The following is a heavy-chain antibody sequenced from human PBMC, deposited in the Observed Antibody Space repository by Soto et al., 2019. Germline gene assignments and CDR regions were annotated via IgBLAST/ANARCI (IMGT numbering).Heavy chain of an antibody. Sequence: GASVKVPCKASGYTFTSYGISWVRQAPGQGLEWMGWISAYNGNTNYAQKLQGRVTMTTDTSTSTAYMELRSLRSDDTAVYYCARDQDFWSGMGWFDPWGQGTLVTVSS. J-gene: IGHJ5*02. CDR2: ISAYNGNT. D-gene: IGHD3-3*01. CDR3: ARDQDFWSGMGWFDP. CDR1: GYTFTSYG. V-gene: IGHV1-18*01.